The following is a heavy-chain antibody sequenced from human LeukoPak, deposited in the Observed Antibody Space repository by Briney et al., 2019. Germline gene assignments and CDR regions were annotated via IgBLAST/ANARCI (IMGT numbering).Heavy chain of an antibody. Sequence: SETLPLTCAVYGWSFSGYYWSWIRQPPGKGLEWIGEINHSGSTNYNPSLKSRVTISVDTSKNQFSLKLSSVTAADTAVYYCTTPSPASDAFDIWGQGTMVTVSS. J-gene: IGHJ3*02. CDR2: INHSGST. D-gene: IGHD1-1*01. V-gene: IGHV4-34*01. CDR3: TTPSPASDAFDI. CDR1: GWSFSGYY.